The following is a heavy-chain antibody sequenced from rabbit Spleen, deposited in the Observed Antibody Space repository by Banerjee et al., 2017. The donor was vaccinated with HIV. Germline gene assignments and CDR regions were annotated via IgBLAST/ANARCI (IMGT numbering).Heavy chain of an antibody. V-gene: IGHV1S40*01. D-gene: IGHD7-1*01. CDR2: IYVGSSGST. CDR3: VRDQAGYAGYGPYYFYL. J-gene: IGHJ4*01. Sequence: QSLEESGGDLVKPEGSLTLTCTASGFSFSSSYYMCWVRQAPGKGLEWIACIYVGSSGSTYYATWAKGRFTISKTSSTTMTLQMTSLTAADTATYFCVRDQAGYAGYGPYYFYLWGPGTLVTVS. CDR1: GFSFSSSYY.